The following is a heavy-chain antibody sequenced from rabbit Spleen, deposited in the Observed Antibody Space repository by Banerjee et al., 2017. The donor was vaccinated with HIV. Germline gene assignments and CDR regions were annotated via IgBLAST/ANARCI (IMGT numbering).Heavy chain of an antibody. CDR3: ARDPGGDADSLFNL. V-gene: IGHV1S45*01. CDR1: GFSFSSYYY. D-gene: IGHD6-1*01. Sequence: QEQLVESGGGLVQPEGSLTLTCTASGFSFSSYYYMCWVRQAPGKGLEWIGCISTGSSGSTYYASWAKGRFTISKTSSTTVTLQMTSLTAADTATYFCARDPGGDADSLFNLWGPGTLVTVS. CDR2: ISTGSSGST. J-gene: IGHJ4*01.